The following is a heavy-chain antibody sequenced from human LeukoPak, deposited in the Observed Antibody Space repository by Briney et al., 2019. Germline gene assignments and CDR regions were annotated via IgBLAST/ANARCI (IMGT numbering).Heavy chain of an antibody. D-gene: IGHD3-9*01. CDR1: GFTFSNYA. Sequence: GESLRLSCVASGFTFSNYAMSWVRQAPGKRLEWVSAVTGRGGSTYYADSVKGRFTISRDNSRNTLFLQMNSLRAEDTDIYYCAKWGDFDILTGYYVSDFWGQGTLVTVSS. J-gene: IGHJ4*02. V-gene: IGHV3-23*01. CDR2: VTGRGGST. CDR3: AKWGDFDILTGYYVSDF.